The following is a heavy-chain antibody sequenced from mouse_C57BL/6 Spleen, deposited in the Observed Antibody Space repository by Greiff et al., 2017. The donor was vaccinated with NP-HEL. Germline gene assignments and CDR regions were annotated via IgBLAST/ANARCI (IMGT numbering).Heavy chain of an antibody. D-gene: IGHD3-3*01. V-gene: IGHV1-82*01. CDR2: IYPGDGDT. Sequence: QVQLQQSGPELVKPGASVKISCKASGYAFSSSWMNWVKQRPGKGLEWIGRIYPGDGDTNYKGKFKGKATLTADKSSSTAYMQLSSLTSEDSAVYFCARGAAYYFDYWGQGTTLTVSS. CDR1: GYAFSSSW. J-gene: IGHJ2*01. CDR3: ARGAAYYFDY.